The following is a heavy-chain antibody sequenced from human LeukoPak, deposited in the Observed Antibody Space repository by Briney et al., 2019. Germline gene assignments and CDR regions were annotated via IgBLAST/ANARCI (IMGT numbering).Heavy chain of an antibody. CDR2: ISPGGGTT. V-gene: IGHV3-23*01. CDR3: AKSRSGSANWALRIFDN. CDR1: GFTFSSSA. D-gene: IGHD1-1*01. Sequence: GGSLRLSCAGSGFTFSSSAMSWVRQAPGKGLEWVASISPGGGTTYYADYVKGRFTISRDNSNNSLFVQMNSLRVEDTAVYFCAKSRSGSANWALRIFDNWGQGTLVTVSS. J-gene: IGHJ4*02.